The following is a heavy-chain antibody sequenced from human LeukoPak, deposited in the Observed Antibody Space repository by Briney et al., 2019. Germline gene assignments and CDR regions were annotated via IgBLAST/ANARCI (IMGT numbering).Heavy chain of an antibody. CDR3: AKGLGYCSSTSCYWARDAFDI. CDR1: GFTFSSYA. Sequence: GGSLRLSCAASGFTFSSYAMSWVRQAPGKGLEWVSAISGSGGSTYYADSVKGRFTISRDNSKNMLYLQMNSLRAEDTAVYYCAKGLGYCSSTSCYWARDAFDIWGQGTMVTVSS. J-gene: IGHJ3*02. CDR2: ISGSGGST. D-gene: IGHD2-2*01. V-gene: IGHV3-23*01.